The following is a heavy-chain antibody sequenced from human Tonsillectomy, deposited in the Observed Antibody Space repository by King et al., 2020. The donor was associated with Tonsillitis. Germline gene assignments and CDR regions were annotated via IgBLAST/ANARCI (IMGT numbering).Heavy chain of an antibody. CDR3: ARLGDSTAYFTD. D-gene: IGHD2/OR15-2a*01. Sequence: QLQESGPGLVKPSETLSLTCTVSGGSISSSSYYWGWIRQPPGKGLEWIGSIYYIGSTYYNPSLKSRVTISVDTSKNQFSLKLSSVTAADTAVYYCARLGDSTAYFTDWGQGTLVTVSS. CDR2: IYYIGST. V-gene: IGHV4-39*01. CDR1: GGSISSSSYY. J-gene: IGHJ1*01.